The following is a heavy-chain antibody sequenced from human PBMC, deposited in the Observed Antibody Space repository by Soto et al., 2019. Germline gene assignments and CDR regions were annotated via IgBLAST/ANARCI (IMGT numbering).Heavy chain of an antibody. Sequence: RGESLKISCKGSGFGFTSYWIGWVRQMPGKGLEWMGIIYPGDSQTIYSPSFEGQVTISADKSISTVYLQWRSLKASDTAKYYCARRYVGANRSSPYYLDCWGQGTLVTVSS. CDR2: IYPGDSQT. D-gene: IGHD1-26*01. CDR3: ARRYVGANRSSPYYLDC. CDR1: GFGFTSYW. J-gene: IGHJ4*02. V-gene: IGHV5-51*01.